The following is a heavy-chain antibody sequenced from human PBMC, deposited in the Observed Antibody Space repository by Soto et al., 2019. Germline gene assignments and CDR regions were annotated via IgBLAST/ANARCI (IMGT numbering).Heavy chain of an antibody. CDR2: IIPIFGTA. CDR3: AREHTIFGVAPNWFDP. CDR1: GGTFSSYA. D-gene: IGHD3-3*01. J-gene: IGHJ5*02. Sequence: QVQLVQSGAEVKKPGSSVKVSCKASGGTFSSYAISWVRQAPGQGLEWMGGIIPIFGTANYAQKFQGRVTITADDSTSTAYMELSSLRSEDTAVYYCAREHTIFGVAPNWFDPWGQGTLVTVSS. V-gene: IGHV1-69*01.